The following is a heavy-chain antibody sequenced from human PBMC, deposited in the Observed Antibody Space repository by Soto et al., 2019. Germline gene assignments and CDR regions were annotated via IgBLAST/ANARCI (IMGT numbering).Heavy chain of an antibody. D-gene: IGHD3-10*01. CDR1: GFTFSIYT. CDR2: ISCDGSRK. CDR3: ARDGNYYGSGKPYYSYGMDV. J-gene: IGHJ6*02. Sequence: PGGSLRLSCAASGFTFSIYTIHWVRQAPGKGLEWVAVISCDGSRKYYADSVKGRITISRDNSKNILWLQMNSLTVEDTAVYYCARDGNYYGSGKPYYSYGMDVWGQGTTVTVSS. V-gene: IGHV3-30-3*01.